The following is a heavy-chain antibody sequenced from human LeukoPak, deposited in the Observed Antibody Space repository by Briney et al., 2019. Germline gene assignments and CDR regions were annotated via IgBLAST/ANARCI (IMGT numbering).Heavy chain of an antibody. J-gene: IGHJ4*02. D-gene: IGHD2-2*01. CDR2: INPSGGST. CDR1: GYTFTSYY. Sequence: ASVKVSCKASGYTFTSYYMHWVRQAPGQGLEWMGIINPSGGSTSYAQKFQGRVTMTGDTSTSTVYMELSSLRSEDTAVYYCARGGCSSTSCAAIADYWGQGTLVTVSS. V-gene: IGHV1-46*01. CDR3: ARGGCSSTSCAAIADY.